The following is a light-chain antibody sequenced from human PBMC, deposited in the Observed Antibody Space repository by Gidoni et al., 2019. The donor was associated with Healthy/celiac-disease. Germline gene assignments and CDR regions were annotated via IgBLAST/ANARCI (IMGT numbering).Light chain of an antibody. J-gene: IGKJ3*01. V-gene: IGKV1-33*01. Sequence: DIQMTQSPSSLSASVGDRVTITCQASQDISNYLNWYQQKPGKAPKPLIYDASNLETGVPSRFSGSGSGTDFTFTISSLQPEDIATYYCQQYDNLLLFTFXPXTKVDIK. CDR3: QQYDNLLLFT. CDR2: DAS. CDR1: QDISNY.